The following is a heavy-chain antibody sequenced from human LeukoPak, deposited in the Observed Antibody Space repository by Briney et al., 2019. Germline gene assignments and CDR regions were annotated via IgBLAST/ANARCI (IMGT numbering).Heavy chain of an antibody. CDR2: INTNTGNP. J-gene: IGHJ3*02. CDR1: GYPFTSYA. D-gene: IGHD5-18*01. Sequence: ASVKVSCKASGYPFTSYAMNWVRQAPGQGLEWMGWINTNTGNPTYAQDFTGRFVFSLDTSVSSAFLQIFNLKVEDTAVYYCATGFSFGSNALDIWGQGTMVTVSS. CDR3: ATGFSFGSNALDI. V-gene: IGHV7-4-1*01.